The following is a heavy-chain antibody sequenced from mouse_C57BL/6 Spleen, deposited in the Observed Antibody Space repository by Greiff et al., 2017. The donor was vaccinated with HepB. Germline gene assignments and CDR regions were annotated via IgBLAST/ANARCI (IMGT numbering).Heavy chain of an antibody. Sequence: EVQLVESGGGLVQPKGSLKLSCAASGFSFNTYAMNWVRQAPGKGLEWVARIRSKSNNYATYYADSVKDRFTISRDDSESMLYLQMNNLKTEDTAMYYCVRQMVKGAMDYWGQGTSVTVSS. CDR3: VRQMVKGAMDY. CDR1: GFSFNTYA. D-gene: IGHD2-3*01. V-gene: IGHV10-1*01. CDR2: IRSKSNNYAT. J-gene: IGHJ4*01.